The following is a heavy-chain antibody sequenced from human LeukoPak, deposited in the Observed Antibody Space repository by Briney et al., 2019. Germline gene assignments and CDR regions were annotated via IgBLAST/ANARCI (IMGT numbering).Heavy chain of an antibody. V-gene: IGHV3-21*04. Sequence: GGSLTLSCAASGLTFSRYNMNWVRQAPGKGLEWVSSIGTSSNNIYYTDSVKGRFTISRDNSKNTLYLQMNSLRAEDTAVYYCAKAGRDGYNFIDYYYGMDVWGQGTTVTVSS. J-gene: IGHJ6*02. CDR1: GLTFSRYN. CDR3: AKAGRDGYNFIDYYYGMDV. D-gene: IGHD5-24*01. CDR2: IGTSSNNI.